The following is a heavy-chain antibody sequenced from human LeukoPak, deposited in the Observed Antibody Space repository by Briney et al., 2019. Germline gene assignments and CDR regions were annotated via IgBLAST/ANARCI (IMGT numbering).Heavy chain of an antibody. J-gene: IGHJ3*02. CDR3: ARAAGADAFDI. V-gene: IGHV4-34*01. CDR2: INHSGST. CDR1: GGSFSGYY. D-gene: IGHD1-26*01. Sequence: MPSETLSLTCAVYGGSFSGYYWSWIRQPPGKGLEWIGEINHSGSTNYNPSLKSRVTISVDTSKNQFSLKLSSVTAADTAVYYCARAAGADAFDIWGQGTMVTVSS.